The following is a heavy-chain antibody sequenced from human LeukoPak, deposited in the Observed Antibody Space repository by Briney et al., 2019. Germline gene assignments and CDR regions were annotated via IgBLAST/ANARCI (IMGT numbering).Heavy chain of an antibody. CDR3: ARIPGYSSSSGY. V-gene: IGHV3-33*01. CDR1: GFTFSSYG. D-gene: IGHD6-6*01. J-gene: IGHJ4*02. CDR2: IWYDGSNK. Sequence: GGSLRLSCAASGFTFSSYGMHWVRQAPGKGLEWVAVIWYDGSNKYYADSVKGRFTISRDNSKNTLYLQMNSLRAEDTAVYYCARIPGYSSSSGYWGQGTLVTVS.